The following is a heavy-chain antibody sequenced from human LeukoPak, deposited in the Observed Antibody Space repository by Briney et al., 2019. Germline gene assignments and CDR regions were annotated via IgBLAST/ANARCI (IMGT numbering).Heavy chain of an antibody. V-gene: IGHV5-10-1*01. CDR2: IDPSDSYT. CDR1: GYTFTNYW. D-gene: IGHD2-15*01. Sequence: HGESLRISCQTSGYTFTNYWITWVRQMPGKGLEWMGRIDPSDSYTNYRPSFEGHVTFSTDKSTATVYLQWSSLEASDTAIYYCARLSNPYCSGGTCSPTPFDSWGQGTLVTVS. J-gene: IGHJ4*02. CDR3: ARLSNPYCSGGTCSPTPFDS.